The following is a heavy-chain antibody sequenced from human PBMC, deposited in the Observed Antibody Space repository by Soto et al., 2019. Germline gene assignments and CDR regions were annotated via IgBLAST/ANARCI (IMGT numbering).Heavy chain of an antibody. V-gene: IGHV4-30-4*01. Sequence: PSETLSLTCTVSGGSISSGDYYWSWIRQPPGKGLEWIGYIYYSGSTYYNPSLKSRVTISVDTSKNQFSLKLSSVTAADTAVYYCARGGGGAAYCGGDCRPVYDYWGQGTLVTVSS. CDR3: ARGGGGAAYCGGDCRPVYDY. CDR1: GGSISSGDYY. J-gene: IGHJ4*02. CDR2: IYYSGST. D-gene: IGHD2-21*02.